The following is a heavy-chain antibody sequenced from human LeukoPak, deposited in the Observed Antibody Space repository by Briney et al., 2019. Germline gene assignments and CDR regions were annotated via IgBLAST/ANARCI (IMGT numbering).Heavy chain of an antibody. Sequence: SVKVSCKASGGTFSSYAISWVRQAPGQGLEWMGGIIPIFGTANYAQKFQGRVTITADESTSTAYMELRSPRSDDTAVYYCFAAMVTRSGYFDYWGQGTLVTVSS. D-gene: IGHD5-18*01. J-gene: IGHJ4*02. CDR2: IIPIFGTA. V-gene: IGHV1-69*13. CDR1: GGTFSSYA. CDR3: FAAMVTRSGYFDY.